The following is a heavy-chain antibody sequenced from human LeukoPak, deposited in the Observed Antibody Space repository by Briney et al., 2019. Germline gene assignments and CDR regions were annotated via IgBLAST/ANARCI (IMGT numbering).Heavy chain of an antibody. CDR3: ARRRSSGWYQFDY. CDR1: GGSISSSNW. J-gene: IGHJ4*02. CDR2: IYHSGST. D-gene: IGHD6-19*01. Sequence: SETLSLTCAVSGGSISSSNWWSWVRQPPGKGLEWIGEIYHSGSTNYNPSLKSRVTISVDKSKNQFSLKLGSVTAADTAVYYCARRRSSGWYQFDYWGQGTLVTVSS. V-gene: IGHV4-4*02.